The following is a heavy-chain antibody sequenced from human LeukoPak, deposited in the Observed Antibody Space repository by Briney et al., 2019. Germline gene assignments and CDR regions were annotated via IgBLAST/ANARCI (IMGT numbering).Heavy chain of an antibody. CDR1: GFTFSTYP. D-gene: IGHD3-3*01. CDR2: ISTDGDT. J-gene: IGHJ4*02. Sequence: PGGSLRLSCSASGFTFSTYPMHWVRQAAGRGLEYVSSISTDGDTYYADSVKGRFTISRDNSKNTLYLQTSSLRAEDTAVYYCVKRTSDYYYYDYWGRGTLVTVSS. CDR3: VKRTSDYYYYDY. V-gene: IGHV3-64D*06.